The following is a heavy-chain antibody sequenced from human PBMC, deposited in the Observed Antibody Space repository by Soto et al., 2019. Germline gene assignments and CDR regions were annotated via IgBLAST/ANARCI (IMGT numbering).Heavy chain of an antibody. CDR1: GITFSNHV. D-gene: IGHD2-2*01. CDR3: AKVGRAYCSSTSCYRPTTYYYYGMDV. V-gene: IGHV3-23*01. CDR2: ISGSGDRT. Sequence: PGGSLRLSCTASGITFSNHVMSWVRQAPGKGLEWVSGISGSGDRTHYADSVKGRFTISRDNSKNTLYLQMNSLRAEDTAVYYCAKVGRAYCSSTSCYRPTTYYYYGMDVWGQGTTVTVSS. J-gene: IGHJ6*02.